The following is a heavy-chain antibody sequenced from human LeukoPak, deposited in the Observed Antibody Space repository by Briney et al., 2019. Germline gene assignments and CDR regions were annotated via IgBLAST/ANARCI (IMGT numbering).Heavy chain of an antibody. CDR1: GASITSYF. D-gene: IGHD6-13*01. CDR3: ARVGFTRRVSAPSVALDI. Sequence: PSETLSLTCTVSGASITSYFWAWIRHPPGRGRECLGYIYYSGTSNSNPSLRSRLTISVDTSKTKHSLKLNSVTPADTALYYCARVGFTRRVSAPSVALDIWGRGTMVTVSS. J-gene: IGHJ3*02. V-gene: IGHV4-59*01. CDR2: IYYSGTS.